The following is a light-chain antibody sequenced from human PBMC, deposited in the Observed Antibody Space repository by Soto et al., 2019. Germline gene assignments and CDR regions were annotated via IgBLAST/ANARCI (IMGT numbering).Light chain of an antibody. CDR1: SSDVGGYDY. V-gene: IGLV2-14*01. Sequence: QSALTQPASESGSPGQSITISCTGTSSDVGGYDYVSWYQQPPGKAPKLMIYDVSNWPSGVSNRFSGSKSGNTASLTISGLQAEDEADYYCSSYTSSGTLVFGTGTKVTVL. CDR3: SSYTSSGTLV. J-gene: IGLJ1*01. CDR2: DVS.